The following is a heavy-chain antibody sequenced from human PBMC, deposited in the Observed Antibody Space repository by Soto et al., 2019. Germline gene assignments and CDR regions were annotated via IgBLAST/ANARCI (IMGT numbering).Heavy chain of an antibody. CDR1: GYTFSNYG. D-gene: IGHD6-6*01. CDR3: AREGQLGY. Sequence: ASVKVCCKASGYTFSNYGFSWVRQAPGQGLEWMGWISGYNGNTNYAERLQGRVTMTTDTSASTAYMELRSLRYDDTAVYYCAREGQLGYWGQGTPVTVSS. CDR2: ISGYNGNT. J-gene: IGHJ4*02. V-gene: IGHV1-18*01.